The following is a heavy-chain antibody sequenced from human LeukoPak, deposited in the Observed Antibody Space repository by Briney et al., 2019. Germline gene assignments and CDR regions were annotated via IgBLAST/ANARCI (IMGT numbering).Heavy chain of an antibody. CDR1: GGSVSSGSYY. CDR3: ARVAAGAFDY. V-gene: IGHV4-30-4*08. CDR2: IYYSGST. D-gene: IGHD6-13*01. Sequence: PSETLSLTCTVSGGSVSSGSYYWSWIRQPPGKGLEWIGYIYYSGSTYYNPSLKSRVTISVDTSKNQFSLELSSVTAADTAVYYCARVAAGAFDYWGQGTLVTVSS. J-gene: IGHJ4*02.